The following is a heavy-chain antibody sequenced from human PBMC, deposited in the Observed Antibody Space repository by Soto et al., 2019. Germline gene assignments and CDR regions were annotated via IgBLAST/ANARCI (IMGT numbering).Heavy chain of an antibody. V-gene: IGHV1-69*06. CDR2: LIPLFGTT. Sequence: GASVKVSCKASGGTFSGHAISWVRQAPGQGPEWMGGLIPLFGTTQHAQNFQGRLTITADKSTTTAYMELSSLRSEDTAVYYCAADLYDSSDVKDLGVYWGQGTLVTVSS. CDR3: AADLYDSSDVKDLGVY. J-gene: IGHJ4*02. D-gene: IGHD3-22*01. CDR1: GGTFSGHA.